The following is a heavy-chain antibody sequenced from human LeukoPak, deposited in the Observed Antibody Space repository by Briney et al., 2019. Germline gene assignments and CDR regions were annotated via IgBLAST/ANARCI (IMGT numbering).Heavy chain of an antibody. CDR2: IGTAGDT. CDR1: GFTFSSYD. J-gene: IGHJ4*02. D-gene: IGHD3-22*01. Sequence: GGSLRLSCAASGFTFSSYDMHWVRHATGKGLEWVSAIGTAGDTYYPGSVKGRFTISRENAKNSLYLQMNSLRAGDTAVYYCARALGSSGYYIDYWGQGTLVTVSS. CDR3: ARALGSSGYYIDY. V-gene: IGHV3-13*01.